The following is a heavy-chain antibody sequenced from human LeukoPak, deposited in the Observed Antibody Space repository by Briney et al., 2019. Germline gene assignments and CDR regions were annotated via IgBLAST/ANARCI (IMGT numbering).Heavy chain of an antibody. D-gene: IGHD1-26*01. V-gene: IGHV3-30-3*01. J-gene: IGHJ4*02. CDR3: ARDQHSEIGVGANDY. Sequence: GGSLRLSCAASGFTFSSYAMHWVRQAPGKGLEWVAVISFDGSDKYYADSVKGRFTISRDNSKNTLYLQMNSLRAEDTAVYYCARDQHSEIGVGANDYWGQGTLVT. CDR1: GFTFSSYA. CDR2: ISFDGSDK.